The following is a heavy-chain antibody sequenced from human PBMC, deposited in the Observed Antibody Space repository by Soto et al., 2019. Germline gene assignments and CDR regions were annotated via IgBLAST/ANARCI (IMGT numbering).Heavy chain of an antibody. CDR3: ARDIGYCSGGSCYSWFDP. V-gene: IGHV3-7*01. Sequence: PGGSLRLSCAASGFTFSSYWMSWVRQAPGKGLEWVANIKQDGSEKYYVDSVKGRVTISRDNAKNSLYLQMNSLRAEDTAVYYCARDIGYCSGGSCYSWFDPWGQGTLVTVSS. J-gene: IGHJ5*02. D-gene: IGHD2-15*01. CDR1: GFTFSSYW. CDR2: IKQDGSEK.